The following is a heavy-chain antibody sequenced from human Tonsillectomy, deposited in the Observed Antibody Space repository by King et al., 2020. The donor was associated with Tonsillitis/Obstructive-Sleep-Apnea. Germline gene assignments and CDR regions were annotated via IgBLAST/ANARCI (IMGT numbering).Heavy chain of an antibody. J-gene: IGHJ6*03. CDR3: ARDRIAVAGTPNYYYYYMDV. CDR1: GGTFSSYA. V-gene: IGHV1-69*09. CDR2: IIPILGIA. Sequence: QLVQSGAEVKKPGSSVKVSCKASGGTFSSYAISWVRQAPGQGLEWMGRIIPILGIANYAQKFQGRVTITADKSTSTAYMELSSLRSEDTAVYYCARDRIAVAGTPNYYYYYMDVWGKGTTVTVSS. D-gene: IGHD6-19*01.